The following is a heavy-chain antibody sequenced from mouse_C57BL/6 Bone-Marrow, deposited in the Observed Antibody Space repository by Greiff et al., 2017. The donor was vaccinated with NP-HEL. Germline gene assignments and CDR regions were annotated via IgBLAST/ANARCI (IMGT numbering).Heavy chain of an antibody. D-gene: IGHD4-1*01. CDR2: ISNLAYSI. CDR3: ARWGLGPYAMDY. J-gene: IGHJ4*01. V-gene: IGHV5-15*01. CDR1: GFTFSDYG. Sequence: EVKLMESGGGLVQPGGSLKLSCAASGFTFSDYGMAWVRQAPRKGPEWVAFISNLAYSIYYADTVMGRFTISRENAKNTLYLEMSSLRSEDTAMYYCARWGLGPYAMDYWGQGTSVTVSS.